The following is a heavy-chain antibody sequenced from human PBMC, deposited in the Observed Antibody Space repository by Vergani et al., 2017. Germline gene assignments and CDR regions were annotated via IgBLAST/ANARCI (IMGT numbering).Heavy chain of an antibody. CDR2: INPSGGST. CDR1: GYSFTSYW. D-gene: IGHD3-9*01. V-gene: IGHV1-46*01. CDR3: ARVAPPEDYYDISRFDP. Sequence: VQLVQSGAEVKKPGESLKISCKGSGYSFTSYWIGWVRQMPGKGLEWMGIINPSGGSTSYAQKFQGRVTMTRDTSTSTVYMELSSLRSEDTAVDYCARVAPPEDYYDISRFDPWGQGTLVTVSS. J-gene: IGHJ5*02.